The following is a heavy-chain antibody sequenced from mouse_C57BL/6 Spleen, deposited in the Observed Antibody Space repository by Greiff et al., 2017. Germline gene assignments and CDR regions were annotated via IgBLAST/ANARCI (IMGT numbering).Heavy chain of an antibody. CDR1: GYTFTDYE. CDR2: IDPETGGT. CDR3: TRIDYGMDY. Sequence: VQLQESGAELVRPGASVTLSCKASGYTFTDYEMHWVKQTPVHGLEWIGAIDPETGGTAYNQKFKGKAILTADKSSSTAYMELRSLTSEDSAVYYCTRIDYGMDYWGQGTSVTVSS. J-gene: IGHJ4*01. V-gene: IGHV1-15*01.